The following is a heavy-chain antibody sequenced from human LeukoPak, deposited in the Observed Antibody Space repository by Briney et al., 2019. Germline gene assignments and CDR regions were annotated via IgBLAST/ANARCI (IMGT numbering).Heavy chain of an antibody. J-gene: IGHJ5*02. CDR3: ARDWGIVVAVAATGQFDP. CDR2: INPNSGGT. Sequence: ASVKVSCKASRYTFTGYYMNWVRQAPGRGLEWMGWINPNSGGTNYAQKFQGRVTMTRDTSISTAYMELSRLRSDDTAVYYCARDWGIVVAVAATGQFDPWGQGTLVTVSS. CDR1: RYTFTGYY. V-gene: IGHV1-2*02. D-gene: IGHD2-15*01.